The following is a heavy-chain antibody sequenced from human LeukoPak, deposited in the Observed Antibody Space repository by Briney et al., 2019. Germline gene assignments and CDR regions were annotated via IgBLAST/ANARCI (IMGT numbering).Heavy chain of an antibody. Sequence: PGGSLRLSCAASGVTFSNYWMTWVRQAPGKGLEWVANIKQDGSEKHYLESVKGRFIISRDNAKSSLYLQMHSLRAEDTAVYYCATSGYSSGWYGVYWGQGTLVTVSS. J-gene: IGHJ4*02. CDR3: ATSGYSSGWYGVY. V-gene: IGHV3-7*01. D-gene: IGHD6-13*01. CDR2: IKQDGSEK. CDR1: GVTFSNYW.